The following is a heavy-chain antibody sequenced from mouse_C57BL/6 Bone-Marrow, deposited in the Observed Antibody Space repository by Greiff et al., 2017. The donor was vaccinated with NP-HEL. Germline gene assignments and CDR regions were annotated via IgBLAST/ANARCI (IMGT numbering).Heavy chain of an antibody. CDR2: IYPGDGDT. Sequence: VQLQQSGPELVKPGASVKISCKASGYAFSSSWMNWVKQRPGKGLEWIGRIYPGDGDTNYNGKFKGKATLTADKSSSTAYMQLSNLTSEDSAVYFCARSNFFDYWGQGTTLTVSS. CDR3: ARSNFFDY. CDR1: GYAFSSSW. J-gene: IGHJ2*01. V-gene: IGHV1-82*01.